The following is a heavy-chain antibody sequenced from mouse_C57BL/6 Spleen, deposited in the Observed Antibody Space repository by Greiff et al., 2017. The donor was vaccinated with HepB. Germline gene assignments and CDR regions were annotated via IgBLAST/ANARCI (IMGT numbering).Heavy chain of an antibody. V-gene: IGHV1-62-2*01. CDR2: FYPGSGSI. D-gene: IGHD2-5*01. CDR1: GYTFTEYT. J-gene: IGHJ3*01. Sequence: QVQLQQSGAELVKPGASVKLSCKASGYTFTEYTIHWVKQRSGPGLEWIGWFYPGSGSIKYNEKFKDKATLTADKYSSKVDMELSRLTSEDAEVYLGARHEGDSNFFAYWGQGTLVTVSA. CDR3: ARHEGDSNFFAY.